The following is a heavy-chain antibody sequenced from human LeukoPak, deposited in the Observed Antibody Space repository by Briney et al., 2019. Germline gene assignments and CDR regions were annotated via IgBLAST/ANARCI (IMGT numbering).Heavy chain of an antibody. V-gene: IGHV3-30*03. CDR1: GFTFSSYG. J-gene: IGHJ4*02. Sequence: GGSLRLSCAASGFTFSSYGMHWVRQAPGKGLEWVAVISYDGSIKYYADSVKGRFTISRDNSKNTLFLQMNSLRAEDTALYYCARPKASGWYYFDYWGQGTLVTVSS. CDR2: ISYDGSIK. D-gene: IGHD6-19*01. CDR3: ARPKASGWYYFDY.